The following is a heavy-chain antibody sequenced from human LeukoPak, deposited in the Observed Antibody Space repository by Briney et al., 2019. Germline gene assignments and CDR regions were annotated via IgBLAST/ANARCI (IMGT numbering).Heavy chain of an antibody. J-gene: IGHJ4*02. D-gene: IGHD3-9*01. V-gene: IGHV3-11*01. CDR3: ARGRLRYFDWLLSKAVDY. CDR2: ISSSGSTI. CDR1: GFTFSDYY. Sequence: GGSLRLSCAASGFTFSDYYMSWIRQAPGKGLEWVSYISSSGSTIYYADSVKGRFTISRDNAKNSLYLQMNGLRAEDTAVYYCARGRLRYFDWLLSKAVDYWGQGTLVTVSS.